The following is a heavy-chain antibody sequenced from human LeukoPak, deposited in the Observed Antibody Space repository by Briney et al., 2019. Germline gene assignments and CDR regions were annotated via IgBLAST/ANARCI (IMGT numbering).Heavy chain of an antibody. Sequence: TLSLTCTVSGGSISSGSYYWSWIRQPAGKGLEWIGRIYTSGSTNYNPPLKSRVTMSVDTSKNQFSLKLSSVTAADTAVYYCARDRGYSYGYNWFDPWGQGTLVTVSS. CDR2: IYTSGST. V-gene: IGHV4-61*02. J-gene: IGHJ5*02. D-gene: IGHD5-18*01. CDR1: GGSISSGSYY. CDR3: ARDRGYSYGYNWFDP.